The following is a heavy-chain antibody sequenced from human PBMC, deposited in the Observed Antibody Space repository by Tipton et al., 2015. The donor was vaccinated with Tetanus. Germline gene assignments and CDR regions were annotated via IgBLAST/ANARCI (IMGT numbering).Heavy chain of an antibody. J-gene: IGHJ4*02. CDR1: GFTFDDYA. D-gene: IGHD3-22*01. CDR2: IFWDSSTI. Sequence: RSLRLSCAASGFTFDDYAMHWVRQVPGKGLEWISGIFWDSSTIHYADSVKGRFTTSRDNAKSSLYLHMSSLRPDDTALYYCAKGTSQDYDSSGYYFAFDSWGQGTRVTVSS. V-gene: IGHV3-9*01. CDR3: AKGTSQDYDSSGYYFAFDS.